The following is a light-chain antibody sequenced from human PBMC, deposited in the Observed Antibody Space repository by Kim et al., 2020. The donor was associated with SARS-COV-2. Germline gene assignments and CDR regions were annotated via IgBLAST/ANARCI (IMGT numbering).Light chain of an antibody. Sequence: GTISCTGSYSNIGAGYDVQWYQQLPGTAPKLLLYGNSNRPSGIPDRFSGSESGASASLTITGLQAEDEADYYCQSYDSSLTGLYVFGTGTKVTVL. CDR2: GNS. CDR3: QSYDSSLTGLYV. J-gene: IGLJ1*01. V-gene: IGLV1-40*03. CDR1: YSNIGAGYD.